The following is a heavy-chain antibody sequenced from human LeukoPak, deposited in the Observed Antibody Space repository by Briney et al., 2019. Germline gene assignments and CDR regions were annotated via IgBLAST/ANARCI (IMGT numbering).Heavy chain of an antibody. CDR2: INSDGSST. CDR1: GFTFSSYW. CDR3: AHTRGGRYYDFWSGHYYYGMDV. D-gene: IGHD3-3*01. Sequence: GGSLRLSCAASGFTFSSYWMHWVRQAPGKGLVWVSRINSDGSSTSYADSVKGRFTISRDNAKNTLYLQMNSLRAEDTAVYYCAHTRGGRYYDFWSGHYYYGMDVWGQGTTVTVSS. V-gene: IGHV3-74*01. J-gene: IGHJ6*02.